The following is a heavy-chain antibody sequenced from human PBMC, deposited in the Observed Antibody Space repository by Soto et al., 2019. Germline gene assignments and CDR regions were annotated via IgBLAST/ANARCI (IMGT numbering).Heavy chain of an antibody. V-gene: IGHV4-30-2*01. J-gene: IGHJ4*02. CDR3: ARGPYNYYGSGSFLGFDY. CDR2: IYHSGST. D-gene: IGHD3-10*01. Sequence: TSETLSLTCAVAGGSISSGGYSWSWIRQPPGKGLEWIGYIYHSGSTYYNPSLKSRVTISVDRSKNQFSLKLSSVTATDTAVYYCARGPYNYYGSGSFLGFDYWGQGTLVTSPQ. CDR1: GGSISSGGYS.